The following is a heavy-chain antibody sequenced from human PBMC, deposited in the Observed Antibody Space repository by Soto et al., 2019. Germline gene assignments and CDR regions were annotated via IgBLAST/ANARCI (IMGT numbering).Heavy chain of an antibody. Sequence: GGSLILSCAASGFTLSGFYVHWVRQASGAGLEWMGRIKTKIEGYATAFAASVKGRFTISRDYSKNTAYLEMNSLKTEDTAVYYCTRRSCRGRGSYSDFDFWGQG. J-gene: IGHJ4*02. CDR1: GFTLSGFY. CDR3: TRRSCRGRGSYSDFDF. D-gene: IGHD2-15*01. V-gene: IGHV3-73*01. CDR2: IKTKIEGYAT.